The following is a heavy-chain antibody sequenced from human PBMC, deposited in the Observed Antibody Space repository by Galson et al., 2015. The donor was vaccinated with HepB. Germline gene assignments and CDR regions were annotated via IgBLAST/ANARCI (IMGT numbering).Heavy chain of an antibody. D-gene: IGHD3-22*01. CDR2: IKQDGSEK. Sequence: SPRLSCAASGFAFSSYWMSWVRQAPGEGLEWVANIKQDGSEKYYVDSVKGRFTISRDNAKNSLYLQMNSLRAEDTAVYYCARDPWGYDDNWFDPWGQGTLVTVSS. CDR3: ARDPWGYDDNWFDP. CDR1: GFAFSSYW. J-gene: IGHJ5*02. V-gene: IGHV3-7*01.